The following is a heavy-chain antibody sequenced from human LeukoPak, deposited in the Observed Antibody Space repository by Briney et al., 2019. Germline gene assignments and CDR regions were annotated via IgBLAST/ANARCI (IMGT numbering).Heavy chain of an antibody. J-gene: IGHJ4*02. CDR1: GGSFSGYY. V-gene: IGHV4-34*01. CDR2: INHSGST. Sequence: PSETLSLTCAVYGGSFSGYYWSWIRQPPGKGLEWIGEINHSGSTNYNPSLKSRVTISVDTSKNQFSLKLSSVTAADTAVYYCARGPYSSSWYPLYYFDYWGQGTLVTVSS. CDR3: ARGPYSSSWYPLYYFDY. D-gene: IGHD6-13*01.